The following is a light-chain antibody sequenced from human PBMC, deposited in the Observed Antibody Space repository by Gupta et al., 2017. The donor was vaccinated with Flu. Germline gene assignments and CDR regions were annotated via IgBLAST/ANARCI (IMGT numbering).Light chain of an antibody. J-gene: IGLJ2*01. V-gene: IGLV8-61*01. CDR2: NTH. Sequence: QTVLTAEPSFSVSPGGTVTLTCGLSSGSVSSGYYPSWYQHSPGQAPRTLIYNTHTRSSGVPDRFSGSFLGNKAALTITGAQADDASDYYCVLDMGRAIQVFGGGTKLTVL. CDR1: SGSVSSGYY. CDR3: VLDMGRAIQV.